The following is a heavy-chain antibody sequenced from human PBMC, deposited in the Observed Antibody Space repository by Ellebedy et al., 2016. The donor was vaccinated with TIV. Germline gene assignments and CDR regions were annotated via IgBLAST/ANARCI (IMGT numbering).Heavy chain of an antibody. D-gene: IGHD2-8*02. CDR3: TRGYCTGVTCY. CDR2: IRRRDYGGTT. Sequence: GGSLSLSXTGSGLTFGDYAVSWFREVPGKGLKWVGFIRRRDYGGTTEYAASVKGRFTMSRDDSKSIAYLQMNGLKSEDTGIYYCTRGYCTGVTCYWGQGTLVSVSS. J-gene: IGHJ4*02. V-gene: IGHV3-49*03. CDR1: GLTFGDYA.